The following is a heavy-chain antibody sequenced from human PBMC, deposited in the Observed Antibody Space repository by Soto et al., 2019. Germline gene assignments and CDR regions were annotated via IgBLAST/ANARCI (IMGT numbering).Heavy chain of an antibody. CDR1: GYTFTSYG. V-gene: IGHV1-18*01. J-gene: IGHJ3*02. D-gene: IGHD3-22*01. CDR2: VSAYDGDT. CDR3: AGDYHYLSNCYYSDVFDI. Sequence: QAQLVQSGAEVKKPGASVKVSCKASGYTFTSYGIIWVRQAPGQGLEWMGWVSAYDGDTNYAQKLQGRVTMTTDTSTIIDYMELRCPRSNDTDVYYCAGDYHYLSNCYYSDVFDILGQGTMVTVTS.